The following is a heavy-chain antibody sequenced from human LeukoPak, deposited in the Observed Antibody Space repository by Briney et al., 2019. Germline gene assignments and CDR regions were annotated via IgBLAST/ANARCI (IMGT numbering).Heavy chain of an antibody. CDR1: GYTFTNYW. CDR2: IYPGDSDT. V-gene: IGHV5-51*01. D-gene: IGHD3-16*02. J-gene: IGHJ4*02. CDR3: ARQIYVWGSYRYLVYFDY. Sequence: GESLKISCKGSGYTFTNYWIGWVRQMPGKGLERMGIIYPGDSDTRYSPSFQGQVTISADKSISTAYLQWSSLKASDTAMYYCARQIYVWGSYRYLVYFDYWGQGTLVTVSS.